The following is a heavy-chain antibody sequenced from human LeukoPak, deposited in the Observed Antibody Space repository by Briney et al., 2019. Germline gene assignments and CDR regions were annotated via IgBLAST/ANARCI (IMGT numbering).Heavy chain of an antibody. J-gene: IGHJ4*02. CDR2: ISSSGSTI. V-gene: IGHV3-48*03. Sequence: PGGSLRLSCAASGFTFSSYEMNWVRQAPGKGLEWVSYISSSGSTIYYADSVKGRFTISRDNSKNTLYLQMNSLRAEDTAVYYCARDDRSTDSGFGYDILTGLDYWGQGTLVTVSS. D-gene: IGHD3-9*01. CDR3: ARDDRSTDSGFGYDILTGLDY. CDR1: GFTFSSYE.